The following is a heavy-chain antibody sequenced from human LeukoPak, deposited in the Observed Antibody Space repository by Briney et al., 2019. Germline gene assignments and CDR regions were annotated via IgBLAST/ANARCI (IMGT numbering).Heavy chain of an antibody. D-gene: IGHD6-13*01. J-gene: IGHJ4*02. CDR3: ARVWERSSSSWPFDY. CDR2: INPNSGGT. CDR1: GYTFTGYF. Sequence: ASVKVSCKASGYTFTGYFIHWVRQAPGQGLEWMGWINPNSGGTNYAQNFQGRVTMTWDTSISTAYMELSRLRSDDTAVYYCARVWERSSSSWPFDYWGQGTLVTVSS. V-gene: IGHV1-2*02.